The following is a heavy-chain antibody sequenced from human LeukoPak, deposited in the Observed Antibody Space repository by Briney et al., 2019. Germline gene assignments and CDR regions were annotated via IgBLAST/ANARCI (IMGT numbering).Heavy chain of an antibody. V-gene: IGHV3-9*01. CDR3: ATGPYGDYYFDY. Sequence: PGRSLRLSCAASGFTFGDYAMHWVRQAPGKGLEWVSDISWNRDNMYYADSARGRFTISRENTRNSLHLQMNSLRAEDTALIYCATGPYGDYYFDYWGQGTLVTVSS. D-gene: IGHD4-17*01. J-gene: IGHJ4*02. CDR1: GFTFGDYA. CDR2: ISWNRDNM.